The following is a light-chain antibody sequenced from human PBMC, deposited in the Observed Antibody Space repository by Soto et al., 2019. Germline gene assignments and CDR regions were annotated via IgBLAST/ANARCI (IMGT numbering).Light chain of an antibody. CDR2: AAS. CDR1: QDINTY. Sequence: DIQLTQSPSFLSASVGDRVTIPCRASQDINTYLAWYQQKPGKAPKLLIYAASTLESGVPSRFSGSGSGTDFTLPTSSLQPEDLAPYSCQHLNRSPLPFGQGPRLEIK. CDR3: QHLNRSPLP. V-gene: IGKV1-9*01. J-gene: IGKJ5*01.